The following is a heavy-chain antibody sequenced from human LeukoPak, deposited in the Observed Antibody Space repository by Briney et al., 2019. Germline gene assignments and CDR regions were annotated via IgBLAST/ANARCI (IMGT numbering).Heavy chain of an antibody. CDR2: ISYIGST. CDR1: DDSFSSHY. V-gene: IGHV4-59*11. J-gene: IGHJ3*02. D-gene: IGHD4-17*01. Sequence: PSETLSLTCAVSDDSFSSHYWTWIRQPPGKGLEWVGDISYIGSTNYNPYLKSRVTISIDTSKNQFSLKLSSVTAADTAVYYCARDLVTVTKGFDIWGQGTMVSVSS. CDR3: ARDLVTVTKGFDI.